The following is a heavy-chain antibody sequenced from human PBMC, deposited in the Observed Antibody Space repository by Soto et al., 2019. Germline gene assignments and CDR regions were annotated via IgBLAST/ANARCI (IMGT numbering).Heavy chain of an antibody. CDR1: GFTFSSYS. CDR3: ARVNHYGSPGDFDY. CDR2: ISSSSTI. Sequence: PGGSLRLSCSASGFTFSSYSMNWVRQAPGKGLAWVSYISSSSTIYYADSVKGRFTISRDNAKNSLYLQMNSLRAEDTAVYYCARVNHYGSPGDFDYWGQGTLVTV. V-gene: IGHV3-48*01. J-gene: IGHJ4*02. D-gene: IGHD3-10*01.